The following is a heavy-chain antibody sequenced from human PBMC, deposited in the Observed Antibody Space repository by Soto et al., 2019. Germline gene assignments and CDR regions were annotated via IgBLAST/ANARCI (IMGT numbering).Heavy chain of an antibody. Sequence: QVQLQESGPGLVKPSETLSLTCTVSGGSISSYYWSWIRQPPGKGLEWIGYIYYSGSTNYNPSLKSRVTISVDTSKNQFSLKLSSVTAADTAVYYCARATMAGYCSGGSCYSPYFQHWGQGTLVTVSS. CDR3: ARATMAGYCSGGSCYSPYFQH. CDR2: IYYSGST. CDR1: GGSISSYY. D-gene: IGHD2-15*01. V-gene: IGHV4-59*01. J-gene: IGHJ1*01.